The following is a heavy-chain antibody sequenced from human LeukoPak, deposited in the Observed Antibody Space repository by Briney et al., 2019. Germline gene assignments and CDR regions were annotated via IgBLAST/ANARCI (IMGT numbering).Heavy chain of an antibody. CDR3: AKGITIFGVVIKTYMEV. CDR1: GFTFSDYW. D-gene: IGHD3-3*01. J-gene: IGHJ6*03. CDR2: INSDGRDT. V-gene: IGHV3-74*01. Sequence: SGGSLRLSCAASGFTFSDYWMHWVRQAPGKGLEWVSHINSDGRDTNYADSVKGRFTISRDNSKNTLYLQMNSLRVEDTAVYYCAKGITIFGVVIKTYMEVWGKGTTVTVSS.